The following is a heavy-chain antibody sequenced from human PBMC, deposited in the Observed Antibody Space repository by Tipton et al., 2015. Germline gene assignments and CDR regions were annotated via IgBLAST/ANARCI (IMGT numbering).Heavy chain of an antibody. V-gene: IGHV3-53*01. J-gene: IGHJ4*02. D-gene: IGHD4-17*01. CDR1: GFTVSSNY. CDR2: IYSGGST. CDR3: ARGFTVTKWESGDY. Sequence: SLRLSCAASGFTVSSNYMSWVRQAPGKGLEWVSVIYSGGSTYYADSVKGRFTISRDNSKNTLYLQMNSLRAEDTAVYYCARGFTVTKWESGDYWGQGTLIIVSS.